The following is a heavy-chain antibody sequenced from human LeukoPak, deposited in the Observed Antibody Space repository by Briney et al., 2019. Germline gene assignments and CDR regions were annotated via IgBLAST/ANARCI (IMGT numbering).Heavy chain of an antibody. Sequence: GGSLRLSCAASGFTFSNHWIHWVRQAPGKGLVWISRIKTDGSVTNYADSVEGRFTISRDTAKNTVYLQMNSLRVEETAIYYCARGISMDVWGQGTTVTVSS. CDR1: GFTFSNHW. CDR2: IKTDGSVT. J-gene: IGHJ6*02. CDR3: ARGISMDV. V-gene: IGHV3-74*01.